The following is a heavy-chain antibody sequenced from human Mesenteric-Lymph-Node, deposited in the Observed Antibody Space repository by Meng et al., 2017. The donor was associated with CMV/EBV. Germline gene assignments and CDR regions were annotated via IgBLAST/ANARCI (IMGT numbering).Heavy chain of an antibody. Sequence: GGSLRLSCAASGFTFSGSAMHWVRQAPGKGLEWVANIKQDGSEKYYVDSVKGRFTISRDNAKNSLYLQMNSLRAEDTAVYYCARDDWSIAVAFDYWGQGTLVTVSS. CDR2: IKQDGSEK. V-gene: IGHV3-7*01. D-gene: IGHD6-19*01. J-gene: IGHJ4*02. CDR3: ARDDWSIAVAFDY. CDR1: GFTFSGSA.